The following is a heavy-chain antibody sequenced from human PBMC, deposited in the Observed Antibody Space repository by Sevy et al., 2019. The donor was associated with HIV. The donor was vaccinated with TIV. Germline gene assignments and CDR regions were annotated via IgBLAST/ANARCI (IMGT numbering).Heavy chain of an antibody. CDR2: IKQDGSEK. CDR3: AAWLCPNCETDY. D-gene: IGHD2-2*01. Sequence: GESLKISCAASGFTFSSYWMSWVRQAPGKGLEWVANIKQDGSEKYYVDSVKGRFTISRDNAKNSLYLQMNSLRAEDTAVYYCAAWLCPNCETDYWGQGTLVTVSS. V-gene: IGHV3-7*01. J-gene: IGHJ4*02. CDR1: GFTFSSYW.